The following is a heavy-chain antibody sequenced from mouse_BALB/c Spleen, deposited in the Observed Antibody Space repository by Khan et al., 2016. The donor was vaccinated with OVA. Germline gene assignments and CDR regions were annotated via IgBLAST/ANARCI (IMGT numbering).Heavy chain of an antibody. CDR1: GFTFSTYG. V-gene: IGHV5-6*01. CDR3: ARLAYYYDSEGFAY. Sequence: EVELVESGGDLVKPGGSLKLSCAASGFTFSTYGMSWVRQTPDKRLEWVVTISTGGRYTYYPDSVKGRFTISRDNAKNTLYLQMTSLKSEDTAMFYCARLAYYYDSEGFAYWGQGTLVTVSA. J-gene: IGHJ3*01. D-gene: IGHD1-1*01. CDR2: ISTGGRYT.